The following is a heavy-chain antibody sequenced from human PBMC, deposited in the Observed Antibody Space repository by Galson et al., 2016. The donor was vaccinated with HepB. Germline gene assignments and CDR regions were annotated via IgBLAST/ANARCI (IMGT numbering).Heavy chain of an antibody. CDR1: GFTFSSYG. CDR3: ARDSIVGATESADY. V-gene: IGHV3-33*01. D-gene: IGHD1-26*01. J-gene: IGHJ4*02. Sequence: SLRLSCAASGFTFSSYGMHWVRQAPGEGLEWVAVIWYDGSNKYYADSVKGRFTISRDNSKNTLYLQMNSLRAEDTAVYYCARDSIVGATESADYWGQGTLVTVSS. CDR2: IWYDGSNK.